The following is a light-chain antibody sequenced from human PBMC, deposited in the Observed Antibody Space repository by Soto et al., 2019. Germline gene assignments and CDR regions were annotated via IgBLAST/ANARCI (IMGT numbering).Light chain of an antibody. V-gene: IGKV1-33*01. CDR1: QDINNY. CDR3: QQYVNLPPT. Sequence: DIQMTQSPSSLSASVGNRVIITFQASQDINNYLNWYQQKPGKAPKLLIYDASDLQTGAPSRFSRTGARTDFSVPISSLQPEDRGTYYCQQYVNLPPTFRGGTKVEIK. J-gene: IGKJ4*01. CDR2: DAS.